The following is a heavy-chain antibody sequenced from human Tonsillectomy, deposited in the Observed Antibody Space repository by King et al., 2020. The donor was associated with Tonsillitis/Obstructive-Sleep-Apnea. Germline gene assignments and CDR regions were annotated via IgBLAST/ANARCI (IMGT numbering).Heavy chain of an antibody. J-gene: IGHJ6*03. V-gene: IGHV1-69*01. Sequence: VQLVQSGAEVKKPGSSVKVSCKASGGTFSSYAITWVRQAPGQGLEWMGVIIPMLDATNYAQKFQGRFNITADESTSTTDMELSSLRSEDTAVYYCARALEQFSTPPDYYFYMDVWGKGTTVTVSS. CDR2: IIPMLDAT. CDR1: GGTFSSYA. CDR3: ARALEQFSTPPDYYFYMDV. D-gene: IGHD6-6*01.